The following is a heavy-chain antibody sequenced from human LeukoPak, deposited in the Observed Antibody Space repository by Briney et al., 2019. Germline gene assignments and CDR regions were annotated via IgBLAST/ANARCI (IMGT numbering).Heavy chain of an antibody. Sequence: GGSLRLSCAASGFTFSSYSMNWVRQAPGKGLEWVSSISSSSSYIYYADSVKGRFTISRDNAKNSLYLQMNSLRAEDTAVYYCARDRRGTIRHYYYYGMDVWGQGTTVTVSS. CDR2: ISSSSSYI. V-gene: IGHV3-21*01. J-gene: IGHJ6*02. CDR1: GFTFSSYS. CDR3: ARDRRGTIRHYYYYGMDV. D-gene: IGHD2-21*01.